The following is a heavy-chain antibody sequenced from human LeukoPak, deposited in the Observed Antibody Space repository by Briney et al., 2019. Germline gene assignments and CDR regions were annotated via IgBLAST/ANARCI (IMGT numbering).Heavy chain of an antibody. CDR2: IHYTGST. Sequence: SETLSLACTVSGGSISSYYWTWIRQTPGKGLDWIGYIHYTGSTNYNPSLKSRVTISVDTSKSQFSLELTSVTAADTAVYYCAGGPAVTTNDYWGQGTPVTVFS. CDR3: AGGPAVTTNDY. V-gene: IGHV4-59*01. CDR1: GGSISSYY. D-gene: IGHD4-17*01. J-gene: IGHJ4*02.